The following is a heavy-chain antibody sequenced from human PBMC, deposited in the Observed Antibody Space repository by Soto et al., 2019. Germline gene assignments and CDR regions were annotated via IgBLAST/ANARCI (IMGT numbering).Heavy chain of an antibody. D-gene: IGHD3-22*01. CDR3: AIHVWWDLTVVGSRPHAFDI. V-gene: IGHV4-59*08. J-gene: IGHJ3*02. CDR2: IYYSGST. CDR1: GGSISSYY. Sequence: SETLSLTCTVSGGSISSYYWSWIRQPPGKGLEWIGYIYYSGSTNYNPSLKSRVTISVDTSKNQFSMKLSSVTAVDTAVYYFAIHVWWDLTVVGSRPHAFDIWGQGTMVTVSS.